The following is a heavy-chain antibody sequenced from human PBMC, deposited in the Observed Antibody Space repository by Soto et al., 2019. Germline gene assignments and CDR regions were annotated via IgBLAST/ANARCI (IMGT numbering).Heavy chain of an antibody. CDR3: AANYV. V-gene: IGHV3-7*01. CDR1: GFSSSNYW. D-gene: IGHD3-16*01. CDR2: IRPDGSAG. Sequence: EVQLVESGGGLVQPGGSLRLSCAASGFSSSNYWMSWVRQAPGKGLEWVATIRPDGSAGDYVDSVKGRFTISRDNAKNSLDLQMNSLTVEDTAVYYCAANYVRGQGTLVTVSS. J-gene: IGHJ4*02.